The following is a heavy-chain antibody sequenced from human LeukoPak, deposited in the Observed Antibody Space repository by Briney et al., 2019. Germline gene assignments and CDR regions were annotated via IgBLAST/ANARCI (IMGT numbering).Heavy chain of an antibody. J-gene: IGHJ6*03. Sequence: GGSPRLSCAASGFTFDDYGMSWVRQAPGKGLEWVSGINWNGGSTGYADSVKGRFTISRDNAKNSLYLQMNSLRAEDTALYYCARTSYYYYYMDVWGKGTTVIVSS. CDR2: INWNGGST. CDR3: ARTSYYYYYMDV. CDR1: GFTFDDYG. V-gene: IGHV3-20*04.